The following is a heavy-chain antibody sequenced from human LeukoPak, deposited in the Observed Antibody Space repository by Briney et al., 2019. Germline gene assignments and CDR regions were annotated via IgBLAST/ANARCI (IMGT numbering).Heavy chain of an antibody. V-gene: IGHV4-39*07. CDR3: ARDRGTWNDDGFDY. CDR2: IYYSGST. Sequence: SETLSLTCTVSGGSISSSSYYWGWIRQPPGEGLEWIGSIYYSGSTYYNPSLKSRVTISVDTSKNQFSLKLSSVTAADTAAYYCARDRGTWNDDGFDYWGQGTLVTVSS. CDR1: GGSISSSSYY. D-gene: IGHD1-1*01. J-gene: IGHJ4*02.